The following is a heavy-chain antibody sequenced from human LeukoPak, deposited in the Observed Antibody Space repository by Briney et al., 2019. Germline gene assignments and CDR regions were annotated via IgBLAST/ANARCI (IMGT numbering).Heavy chain of an antibody. V-gene: IGHV3-48*01. CDR3: ARGKGIGAPSY. CDR2: ISSSSNTI. J-gene: IGHJ4*02. D-gene: IGHD3-16*01. CDR1: GFTFSSYS. Sequence: GGSLRLSCATSGFTFSSYSMDWVRQAPGKGLEWVSCISSSSNTIYYADSVKGRFTISRDNAKNSLYLQMNSLRAEDTDVYYCARGKGIGAPSYWGQGTLVTVSS.